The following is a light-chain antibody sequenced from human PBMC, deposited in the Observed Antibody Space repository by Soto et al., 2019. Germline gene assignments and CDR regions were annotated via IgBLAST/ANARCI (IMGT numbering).Light chain of an antibody. V-gene: IGKV1-5*03. J-gene: IGKJ4*01. CDR2: KVS. CDR1: QSISTW. Sequence: DIQMTQSPSTLSASVGERVTITCRASQSISTWLAWYQQKPGKARKLLGYKVSSLENVVPSSFSGSGSGTEFPVTLRSLHPYDFATYYCQQYNTYPLTFDGGTTVQIK. CDR3: QQYNTYPLT.